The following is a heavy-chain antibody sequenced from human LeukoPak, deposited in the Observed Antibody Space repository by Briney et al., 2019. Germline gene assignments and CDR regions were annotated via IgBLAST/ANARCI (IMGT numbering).Heavy chain of an antibody. CDR2: INHFGST. CDR1: GGSFSGYY. Sequence: SSETMTLICAVYGGSFSGYYWIWIRQPPGKGLEWIGEINHFGSTNYNPSLKSRVTISGDTSKNQFSLKVNSVTAADTAVYYCARGYRAPQTFYNYDYFDAWGQGSLVTVSS. CDR3: ARGYRAPQTFYNYDYFDA. V-gene: IGHV4-34*01. D-gene: IGHD1-1*01. J-gene: IGHJ4*03.